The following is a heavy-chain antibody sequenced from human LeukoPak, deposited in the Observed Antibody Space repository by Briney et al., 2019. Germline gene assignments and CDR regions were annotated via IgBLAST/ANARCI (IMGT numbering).Heavy chain of an antibody. CDR3: AKGIVVVPAATRWGYYYGMDV. Sequence: GGSLRLSCAASGFIFSSYAMSWVREAPARGLEWVSSLRGNGDTFYADSVKGRFTLSRDESRNTVYLQLNNLRVEDTAVYYCAKGIVVVPAATRWGYYYGMDVWGQGTTVTVSS. J-gene: IGHJ6*02. V-gene: IGHV3-23*01. CDR2: LRGNGDT. D-gene: IGHD2-2*01. CDR1: GFIFSSYA.